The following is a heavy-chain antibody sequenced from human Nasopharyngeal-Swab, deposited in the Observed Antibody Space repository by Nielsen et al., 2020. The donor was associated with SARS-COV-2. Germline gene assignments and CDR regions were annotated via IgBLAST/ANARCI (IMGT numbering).Heavy chain of an antibody. J-gene: IGHJ3*02. V-gene: IGHV3-23*01. D-gene: IGHD2-15*01. CDR1: GFTFSSYA. CDR3: AKDSVVVVAASAAFDI. CDR2: ISGSGGST. Sequence: GESLKISCAASGFTFSSYAMSWVRQAPGKGLEWVSAISGSGGSTYYADSVKGRFTISRDNSKNTLYLQMNSLRAEDTAVYYCAKDSVVVVAASAAFDIWGQGTMVTVSS.